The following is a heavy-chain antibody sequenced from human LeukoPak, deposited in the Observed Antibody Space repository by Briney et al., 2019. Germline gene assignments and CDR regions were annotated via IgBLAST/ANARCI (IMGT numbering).Heavy chain of an antibody. J-gene: IGHJ3*02. D-gene: IGHD3-9*01. CDR2: IRSKANSYAT. Sequence: GGSLRLSCAASGFTFSGSAMHWVRQASGKGLEWVGRIRSKANSYATAYAASVKGRFTISRDDSKNTAYLQMNSLKTEDTAVYYCTSEPRYFDWLGAFDIWGQGTMVTVSS. CDR1: GFTFSGSA. CDR3: TSEPRYFDWLGAFDI. V-gene: IGHV3-73*01.